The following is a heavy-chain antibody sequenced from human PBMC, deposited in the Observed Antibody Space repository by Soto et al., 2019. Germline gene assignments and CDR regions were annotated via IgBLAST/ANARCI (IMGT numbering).Heavy chain of an antibody. D-gene: IGHD3-10*01. V-gene: IGHV1-69*13. CDR1: GGTFSSYA. CDR3: ARAGAYYYGSGSEFAGFNAFDI. J-gene: IGHJ3*02. Sequence: ASVKVSCKASGGTFSSYAISWVRQAPGQGLEWMGGIIPIFGTANYAQKFQGRVTITADESTSTAYMELSSLRSEDTAVYYCARAGAYYYGSGSEFAGFNAFDIWGQGTMVTVSS. CDR2: IIPIFGTA.